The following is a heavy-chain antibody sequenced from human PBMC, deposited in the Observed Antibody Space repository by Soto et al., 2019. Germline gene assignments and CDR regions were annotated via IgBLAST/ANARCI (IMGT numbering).Heavy chain of an antibody. CDR3: ARHLLKLGSISPDDAFDI. V-gene: IGHV5-51*01. J-gene: IGHJ3*02. D-gene: IGHD2-21*01. Sequence: GESLKISCKGSGYSFTSYWIAWVRQMPGKGLEWMGIIYPGDSDTRYSPSFQGQVTFSADKSITTAYLQWGSLKASDTATYYCARHLLKLGSISPDDAFDIWGQGTVVTVSS. CDR1: GYSFTSYW. CDR2: IYPGDSDT.